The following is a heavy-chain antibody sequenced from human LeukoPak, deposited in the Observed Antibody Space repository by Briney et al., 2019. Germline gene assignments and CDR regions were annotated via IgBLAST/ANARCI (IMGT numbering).Heavy chain of an antibody. Sequence: PGGPLRLSCAASGFTFSRYSMNWVRQAPGKGLEWVSYITSSSSTIYYADSVKGRFTISRDNSKNSLYLQVTSLRAEDTAVYYCARELLYVYGMDVWGQGTTVTVSS. V-gene: IGHV3-48*04. J-gene: IGHJ6*02. CDR3: ARELLYVYGMDV. CDR2: ITSSSSTI. CDR1: GFTFSRYS. D-gene: IGHD2/OR15-2a*01.